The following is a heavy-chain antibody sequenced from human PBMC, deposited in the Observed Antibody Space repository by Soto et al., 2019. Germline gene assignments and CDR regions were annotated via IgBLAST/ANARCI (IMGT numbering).Heavy chain of an antibody. Sequence: GGSLRLSCAASGFTFSSYAMHCVRQAPDKGLEWVAVISYDGTNQYYADSVKGRFTTSRDISKNTLYLQMSSLRAEDTAVYYCARVNGGWPHFDYWGQGTLVTVSS. D-gene: IGHD2-8*01. CDR2: ISYDGTNQ. CDR3: ARVNGGWPHFDY. CDR1: GFTFSSYA. J-gene: IGHJ4*02. V-gene: IGHV3-30-3*01.